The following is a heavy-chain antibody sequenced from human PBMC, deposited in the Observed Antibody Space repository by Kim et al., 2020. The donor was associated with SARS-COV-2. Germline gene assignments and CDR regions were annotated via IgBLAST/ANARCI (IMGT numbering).Heavy chain of an antibody. J-gene: IGHJ3*02. CDR1: GGSFSGYY. CDR2: INHSGST. D-gene: IGHD6-13*01. Sequence: SETLSLTCAVYGGSFSGYYWSWIRQPPGKGLEWIGEINHSGSTNYNPSLKSRVTISVDTSKNQFSLKLSSVTAADTAVYYCARGDIVAAGRKAQDAFDIWGQGTMVTVSS. CDR3: ARGDIVAAGRKAQDAFDI. V-gene: IGHV4-34*01.